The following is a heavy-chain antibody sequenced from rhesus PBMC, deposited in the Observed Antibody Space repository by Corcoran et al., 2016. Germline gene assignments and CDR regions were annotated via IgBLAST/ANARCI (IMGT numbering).Heavy chain of an antibody. CDR3: ARDTCDY. V-gene: IGHV4-65*01. D-gene: IGHD5-12*01. CDR1: GGSVSSSNW. CDR2: ISGSSGST. Sequence: QVQLQESGPGLVKPSETLSLTCAVSGGSVSSSNWWSWIRQPPGKGLELVGYISGSSGSTYYNPSLKSRVTMSTDTSKNQFSLKLSSVTAADTAVYYCARDTCDYWGQGVLVTVSS. J-gene: IGHJ4*01.